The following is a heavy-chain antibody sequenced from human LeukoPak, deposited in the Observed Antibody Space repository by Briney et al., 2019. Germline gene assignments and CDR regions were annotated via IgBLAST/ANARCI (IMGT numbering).Heavy chain of an antibody. CDR1: GYTFTSYD. J-gene: IGHJ4*02. D-gene: IGHD6-13*01. V-gene: IGHV1-8*01. CDR3: ARGGYSSSWYYFDY. CDR2: MNPNSGNT. Sequence: ASVKVSCKASGYTFTSYDINWVRQATGQGLEWMGWMNPNSGNTGYAQKFQGRVTMTRNTSISTAYMEPSSLRSEDTAVYYCARGGYSSSWYYFDYWGQGTLVTVSS.